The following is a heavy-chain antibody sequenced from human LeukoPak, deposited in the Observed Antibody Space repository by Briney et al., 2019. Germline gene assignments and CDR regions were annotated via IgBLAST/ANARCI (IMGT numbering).Heavy chain of an antibody. Sequence: ASVKVSCKASGDTFNRYSFDWVRQAPGQGLEWMGGIIPTFGTTNYAQKFQGRVTITADDSTSTAYMELNSLRSEDTAVYYCASGSGAWYKEFDYWGQGTLVTVSS. J-gene: IGHJ4*02. V-gene: IGHV1-69*13. CDR3: ASGSGAWYKEFDY. CDR2: IIPTFGTT. D-gene: IGHD1-14*01. CDR1: GDTFNRYS.